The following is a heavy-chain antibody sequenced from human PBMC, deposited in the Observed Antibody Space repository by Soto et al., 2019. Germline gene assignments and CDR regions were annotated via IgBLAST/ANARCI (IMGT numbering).Heavy chain of an antibody. CDR2: ISSSGSTI. D-gene: IGHD3-22*01. CDR1: GFTFSDYY. Sequence: PGGSLRLSCAASGFTFSDYYMSWIRQAPGKGLEWVSYISSSGSTIYYADSVKGRFTISRDNAKNSLYLKMNSLRAEDTAVYYCARGYYDSSGYRTKNWLDPWGQGTLVTVSS. V-gene: IGHV3-11*01. J-gene: IGHJ5*02. CDR3: ARGYYDSSGYRTKNWLDP.